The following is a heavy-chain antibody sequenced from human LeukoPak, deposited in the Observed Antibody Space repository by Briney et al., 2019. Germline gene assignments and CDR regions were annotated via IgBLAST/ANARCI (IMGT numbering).Heavy chain of an antibody. CDR2: ISSSGSTI. Sequence: GGSLRLSCAASGFTFSSYEMNWVRQAPGKGLEWVSYISSSGSTIYYADSVKGRFTISRDNAKNSLYLQMNSLRAEDTAVYYCASPGENTALEYYYHGMDVWGQGTTVTVSS. V-gene: IGHV3-48*03. J-gene: IGHJ6*02. CDR1: GFTFSSYE. D-gene: IGHD5-18*01. CDR3: ASPGENTALEYYYHGMDV.